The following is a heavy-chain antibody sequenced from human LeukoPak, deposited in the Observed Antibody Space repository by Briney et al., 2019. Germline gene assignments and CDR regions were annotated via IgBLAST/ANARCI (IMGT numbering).Heavy chain of an antibody. J-gene: IGHJ4*02. V-gene: IGHV3-53*04. D-gene: IGHD5-24*01. CDR2: ISSGGTT. Sequence: GGSLRLSCAASGFTVSSNFMTWVRQAPGKGLEWVSVISSGGTTYYADSVKGRFTISRHISKNTVYLQMNSLRAEDTAVYYCARSDGSNYFDYWGQGTLVTVSS. CDR3: ARSDGSNYFDY. CDR1: GFTVSSNF.